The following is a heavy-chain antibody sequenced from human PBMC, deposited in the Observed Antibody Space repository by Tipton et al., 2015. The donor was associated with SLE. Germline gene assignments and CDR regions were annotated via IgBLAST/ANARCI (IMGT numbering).Heavy chain of an antibody. CDR2: VFYTGET. Sequence: TLSLTCTVSGGSIFSHYWSWIRQTPERGLEWIGYVFYTGETYYAPSLTHRVTISADTFRSQVSLNLRSVTAADTAVYYCARGLRADSTSHFDHWGPGTLVTVSS. V-gene: IGHV4-59*11. J-gene: IGHJ4*02. CDR3: ARGLRADSTSHFDH. D-gene: IGHD6-13*01. CDR1: GGSIFSHY.